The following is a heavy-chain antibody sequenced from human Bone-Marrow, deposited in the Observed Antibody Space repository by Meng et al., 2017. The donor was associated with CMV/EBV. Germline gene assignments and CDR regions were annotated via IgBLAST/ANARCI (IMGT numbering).Heavy chain of an antibody. CDR2: IKHKSAGGAT. J-gene: IGHJ6*02. Sequence: GESLKISCAVSGLTFSNAWMSWVRQAPGKGLEWVGRIKHKSAGGATDYAAPVKGRFTIFGDESENRVYLQMNSLKTEDTAVYYCTPHAGMDVWGQGTTVTVSS. V-gene: IGHV3-15*01. CDR3: TPHAGMDV. CDR1: GLTFSNAW.